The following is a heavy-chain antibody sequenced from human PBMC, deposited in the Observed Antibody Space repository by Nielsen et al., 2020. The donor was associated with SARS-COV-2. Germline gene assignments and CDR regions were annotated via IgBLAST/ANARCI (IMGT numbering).Heavy chain of an antibody. V-gene: IGHV3-30-3*01. CDR2: ISYDGSNK. J-gene: IGHJ6*02. Sequence: GGSLRPSCPASGFTFSSYAMHWVRQAPGKGLEWVAVISYDGSNKYYADSVKGRFTISRDNSKNTLYLQMNSLRAEDTAVYYCAREDSSRWYFNYYYGMDVWGQGTTVTVSS. CDR1: GFTFSSYA. D-gene: IGHD6-19*01. CDR3: AREDSSRWYFNYYYGMDV.